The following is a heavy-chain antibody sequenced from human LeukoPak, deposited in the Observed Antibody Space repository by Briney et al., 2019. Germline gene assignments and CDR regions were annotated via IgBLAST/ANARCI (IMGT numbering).Heavy chain of an antibody. CDR2: IYYSGST. CDR3: ARAGSFYSGYGYYFDY. CDR1: GGSISSGGYY. V-gene: IGHV4-61*08. J-gene: IGHJ4*02. D-gene: IGHD5-12*01. Sequence: SETLSLTCTVSGGSISSGGYYWSWIRQPPGKGLEWIGYIYYSGSTNYNPSLKSRVTISVDMSKNQFSLKLSSVTAADTAVYYCARAGSFYSGYGYYFDYWGQGTLVTVSS.